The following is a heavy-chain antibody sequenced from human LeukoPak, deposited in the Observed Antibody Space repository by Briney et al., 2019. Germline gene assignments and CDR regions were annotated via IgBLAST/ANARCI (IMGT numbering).Heavy chain of an antibody. V-gene: IGHV3-30*18. J-gene: IGHJ6*02. D-gene: IGHD2-15*01. CDR2: MSYDESDK. CDR3: AKEVVAATYAAYYGMDV. CDR1: GVTFSNYG. Sequence: GGSLRLSCAASGVTFSNYGMHWVRQAPGKGLEWVAVMSYDESDKYYADSVKGRFTISRDNSKNTLYLQMNSLRPQDTAVYYCAKEVVAATYAAYYGMDVCGQGTTVTVS.